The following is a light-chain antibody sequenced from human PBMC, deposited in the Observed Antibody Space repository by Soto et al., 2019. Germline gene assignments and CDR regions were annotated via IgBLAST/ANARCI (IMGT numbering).Light chain of an antibody. Sequence: ETVLTQSPATLSLSPGESATFYCRASQSVSTYLAWYQQKPGQAPRLLIYDASNRVTGIPARFRGSGSGTDFTLTISSLEPDDFAVYYCQQRSNWQITFGQGTRLEIK. V-gene: IGKV3D-11*02. CDR1: QSVSTY. J-gene: IGKJ5*01. CDR2: DAS. CDR3: QQRSNWQIT.